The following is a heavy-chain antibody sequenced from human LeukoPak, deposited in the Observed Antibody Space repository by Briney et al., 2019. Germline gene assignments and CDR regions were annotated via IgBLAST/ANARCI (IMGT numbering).Heavy chain of an antibody. Sequence: ASVKVSCKASGYTFTSYYMHWVRQAPGQGLEWMGIINPSGGSTSYAQKFLGRVTMTRDTSTSTVYMELSSLRSEDTAVYYCTRGRLLSWYNWNVVDAFDIWGQGTMVTVSS. J-gene: IGHJ3*02. D-gene: IGHD1-1*01. CDR2: INPSGGST. CDR1: GYTFTSYY. CDR3: TRGRLLSWYNWNVVDAFDI. V-gene: IGHV1-46*03.